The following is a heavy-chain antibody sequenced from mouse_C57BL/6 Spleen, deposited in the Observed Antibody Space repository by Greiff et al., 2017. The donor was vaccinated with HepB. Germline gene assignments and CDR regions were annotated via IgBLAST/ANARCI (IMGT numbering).Heavy chain of an antibody. CDR2: ISNLAYSI. D-gene: IGHD2-2*01. CDR1: GFTFSDYG. Sequence: EVKLMESGGGLVQPGGSLKLSCAASGFTFSDYGMAWVRQAPRKGPEWVAFISNLAYSIYYADTVTGRFTISRENAKNTLYLEMSSLRSEDTAMYYCARHNYGYDGYYAMDYWGQGTSVTVSS. CDR3: ARHNYGYDGYYAMDY. V-gene: IGHV5-15*01. J-gene: IGHJ4*01.